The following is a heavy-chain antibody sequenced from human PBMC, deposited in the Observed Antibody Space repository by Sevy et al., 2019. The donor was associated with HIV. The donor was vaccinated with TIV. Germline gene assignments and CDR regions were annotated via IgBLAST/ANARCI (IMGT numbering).Heavy chain of an antibody. CDR1: GYSFTSYW. CDR2: IYPGDSDT. J-gene: IGHJ3*02. CDR3: ARQGDYDFWSGYYTAFDI. D-gene: IGHD3-3*01. Sequence: GESLKISCKGSGYSFTSYWIGWVRQMPGKGLEWMGIIYPGDSDTRYSPSFQGQVTISADKSISTAYLQWSSLKASETAMYYCARQGDYDFWSGYYTAFDIWGQGTMVTVSS. V-gene: IGHV5-51*01.